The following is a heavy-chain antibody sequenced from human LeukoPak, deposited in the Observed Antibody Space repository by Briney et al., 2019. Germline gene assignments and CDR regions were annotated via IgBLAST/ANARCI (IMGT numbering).Heavy chain of an antibody. Sequence: SETLSLTCTVSGGSISSYYWSWIRQPPGKGLEWIGYIYYSGSTNYNPSLKSRVTISVDTSKNQFSLKLSSVTAADTAVYYCARVGRGSYSYFDYWGQGTLVTVSS. CDR3: ARVGRGSYSYFDY. D-gene: IGHD1-26*01. J-gene: IGHJ4*02. CDR2: IYYSGST. CDR1: GGSISSYY. V-gene: IGHV4-59*01.